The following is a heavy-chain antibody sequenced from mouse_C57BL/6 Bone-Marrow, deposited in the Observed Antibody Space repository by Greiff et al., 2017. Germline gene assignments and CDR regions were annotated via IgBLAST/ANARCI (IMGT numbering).Heavy chain of an antibody. J-gene: IGHJ2*01. D-gene: IGHD6-2*01. V-gene: IGHV5-4*03. Sequence: EVKVVESGGGLVKPGGSLKLSCAASGFTFSSYALSWVRQTPEKRLEWVATISDGGSYTYYPDNVQGRFTISRDNAKNNLYLQMSHLKSEDTAMYYCASLFKKGYWGQGTTLTVSS. CDR3: ASLFKKGY. CDR2: ISDGGSYT. CDR1: GFTFSSYA.